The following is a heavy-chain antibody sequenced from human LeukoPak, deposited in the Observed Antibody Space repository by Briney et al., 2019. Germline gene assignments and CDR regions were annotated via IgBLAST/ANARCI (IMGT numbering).Heavy chain of an antibody. J-gene: IGHJ4*02. Sequence: ASVKVSCKASGYTFTSYDINWVRQAPGQGLEWMGWISAYNGNTNYAQKLQGRVTMTTDTSTSTAYMELRSLRSDDTAVYYCARVYSNPTNQDYWGQGTLVTVSS. CDR1: GYTFTSYD. CDR2: ISAYNGNT. CDR3: ARVYSNPTNQDY. D-gene: IGHD4-11*01. V-gene: IGHV1-18*01.